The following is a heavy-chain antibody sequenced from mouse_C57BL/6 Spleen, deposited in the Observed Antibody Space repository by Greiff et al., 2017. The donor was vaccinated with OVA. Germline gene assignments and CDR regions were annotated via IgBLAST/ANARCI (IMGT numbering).Heavy chain of an antibody. D-gene: IGHD2-3*01. CDR3: DRSRLLDAMDY. J-gene: IGHJ4*01. CDR2: IDPSDSDT. CDR1: GYTFTSYW. Sequence: VQLQQSGAELVRPGASVKLSCKASGYTFTSYWMHWVKQRPVQGLEWIGEIDPSDSDTTYNQKFKGKPTLTADKSSSTAYLQLSSLTSEDSAVTYNDRSRLLDAMDYWGQGTSVTVSS. V-gene: IGHV1-69*01.